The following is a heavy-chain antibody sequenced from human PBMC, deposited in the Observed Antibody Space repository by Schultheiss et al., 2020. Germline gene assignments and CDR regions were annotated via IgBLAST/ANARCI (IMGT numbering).Heavy chain of an antibody. J-gene: IGHJ6*02. V-gene: IGHV4-34*01. CDR3: ARLGIVGATGAYLYYYYYGMDV. Sequence: SETLSLTCAVYGGSFSGYYWSWIRQPPGKGLEWIGEINHSGSTNYNPSLKSRVTISVDTSKNQFSLKLSSVTAADTAVYYCARLGIVGATGAYLYYYYYGMDVWGQGTTVTVSS. CDR2: INHSGST. CDR1: GGSFSGYY. D-gene: IGHD1-26*01.